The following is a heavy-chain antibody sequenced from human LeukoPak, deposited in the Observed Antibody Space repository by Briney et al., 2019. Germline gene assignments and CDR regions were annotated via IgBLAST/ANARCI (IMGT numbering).Heavy chain of an antibody. D-gene: IGHD6-19*01. J-gene: IGHJ4*02. CDR1: GFTFSTYE. Sequence: GGSLRLSCAASGFTFSTYEMTWVRQAPGKGLEWVSYISSSGATIYYADSLKGRFTISRDNANNSLYLQMNTLRAEDTAVYYCARGTYSSGWYHYWGQGTLATVSS. CDR3: ARGTYSSGWYHY. V-gene: IGHV3-48*03. CDR2: ISSSGATI.